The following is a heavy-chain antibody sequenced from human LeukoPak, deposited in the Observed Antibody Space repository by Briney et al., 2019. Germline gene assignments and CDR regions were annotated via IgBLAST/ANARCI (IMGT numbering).Heavy chain of an antibody. Sequence: SVNVSCKASVYTFTGYYMHWVRQAPGQGLEWMGWINPNSGGTNYAQKFQGRVTMTRDTSISTAYMELSRLRSDDTAVYYCVVNGSYYFDYWGQGTLVTVSS. J-gene: IGHJ4*02. CDR2: INPNSGGT. CDR3: VVNGSYYFDY. V-gene: IGHV1-2*02. D-gene: IGHD1-26*01. CDR1: VYTFTGYY.